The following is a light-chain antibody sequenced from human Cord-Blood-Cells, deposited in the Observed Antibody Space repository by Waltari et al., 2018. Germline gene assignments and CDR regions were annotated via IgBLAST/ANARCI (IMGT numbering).Light chain of an antibody. CDR3: CSYAGSYTWV. Sequence: QSALTQPRSVSGSPGQSVTISCNRNSSDVGGYNYVSWYQQHPGKAPKLMIYDVSKRPSGVPDRFSGSKSGNTASLTISGLQAEDEADYYCCSYAGSYTWVFGGGTKLTVL. CDR2: DVS. V-gene: IGLV2-11*01. J-gene: IGLJ3*02. CDR1: SSDVGGYNY.